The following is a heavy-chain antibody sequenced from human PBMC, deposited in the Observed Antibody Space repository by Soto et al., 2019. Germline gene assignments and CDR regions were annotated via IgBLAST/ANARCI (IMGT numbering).Heavy chain of an antibody. J-gene: IGHJ4*02. Sequence: SETMSLTCTVSGGSISRGGYYWSWIRQHPGKGLEWIGYIYYSGSTYYNPSLKSRVTISVDTSKNQFSLKLSSVTAADTAVYYCARDGGSCSARFDYWGQGTLVTVSS. CDR2: IYYSGST. D-gene: IGHD2-15*01. CDR3: ARDGGSCSARFDY. CDR1: GGSISRGGYY. V-gene: IGHV4-31*03.